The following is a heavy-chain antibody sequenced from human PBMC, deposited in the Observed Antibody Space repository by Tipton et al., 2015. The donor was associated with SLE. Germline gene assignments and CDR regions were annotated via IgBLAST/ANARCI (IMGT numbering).Heavy chain of an antibody. CDR2: ISSSGSTI. CDR3: ARAARLAAAAHLDY. J-gene: IGHJ4*02. D-gene: IGHD6-13*01. CDR1: GFTFSSYE. Sequence: SLRLSCAASGFTFSSYEMNWVRQAPGKGLEWVSYISSSGSTIYYADSVKGRFTISRDNAKNSLYLQMNSLRAEDTAVYYCARAARLAAAAHLDYWGQGTLVTVSS. V-gene: IGHV3-48*03.